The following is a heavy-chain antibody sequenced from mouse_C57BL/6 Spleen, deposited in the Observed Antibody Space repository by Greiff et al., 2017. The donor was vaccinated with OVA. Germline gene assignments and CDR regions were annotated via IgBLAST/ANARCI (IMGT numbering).Heavy chain of an antibody. D-gene: IGHD1-1*01. CDR2: IDPSDSYT. J-gene: IGHJ2*01. Sequence: QVQLQQPGAELVMPGASVKLSCKASGYTFTSYWMHWVKQRPGQGLEWIGEIDPSDSYTNYNQKFKGKSTLTVDTSSSTAYMQLSSLTSEDSAVYYCAIWGSTVVAPFAYWGQGTTLTVSA. CDR1: GYTFTSYW. V-gene: IGHV1-69*01. CDR3: AIWGSTVVAPFAY.